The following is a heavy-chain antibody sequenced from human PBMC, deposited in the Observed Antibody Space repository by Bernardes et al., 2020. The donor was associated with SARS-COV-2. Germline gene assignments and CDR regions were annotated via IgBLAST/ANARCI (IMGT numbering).Heavy chain of an antibody. J-gene: IGHJ2*01. D-gene: IGHD1-26*01. CDR2: ISWNSGSI. CDR3: AKDPGADWYFDL. V-gene: IGHV3-9*01. Sequence: LSLTCTVASGSVNNYYWSWIRQPPGKGLEWVSGISWNSGSIGYADSVKGRFTISRDNAKNSLYLQMNSLRAEDTALYYCAKDPGADWYFDLWGRGTLVTVSS. CDR1: SGSVNNYY.